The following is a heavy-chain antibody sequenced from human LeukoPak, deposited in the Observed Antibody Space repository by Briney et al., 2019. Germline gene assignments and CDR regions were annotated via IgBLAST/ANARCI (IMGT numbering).Heavy chain of an antibody. CDR3: ARFRGVVSSSLLDF. V-gene: IGHV4-39*01. D-gene: IGHD3-10*01. CDR1: GDSISSSGYY. CDR2: IHFSETT. Sequence: SETLSLTCTVSGDSISSSGYYWGWIRQPPGKGLEWIGIIHFSETTYYNPSLKSRVTISVDTSKNQFSLKLTSVTAADTAVYYCARFRGVVSSSLLDFWGQGTLVTVSS. J-gene: IGHJ4*02.